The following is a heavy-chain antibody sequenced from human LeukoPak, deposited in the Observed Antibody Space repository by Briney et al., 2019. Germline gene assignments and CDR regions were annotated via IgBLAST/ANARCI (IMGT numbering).Heavy chain of an antibody. J-gene: IGHJ4*02. CDR1: GYTFTGYY. CDR3: AREITMIVVFANFDY. D-gene: IGHD3-22*01. V-gene: IGHV1-2*02. CDR2: INPNSGGT. Sequence: ASVKVSCKASGYTFTGYYMHWVRQTPGQGLEWMGWINPNSGGTNYAQKFQGRVTMTRDTSISTAYMELSRLRSDDTAVYYCAREITMIVVFANFDYWGQGTLVNVSS.